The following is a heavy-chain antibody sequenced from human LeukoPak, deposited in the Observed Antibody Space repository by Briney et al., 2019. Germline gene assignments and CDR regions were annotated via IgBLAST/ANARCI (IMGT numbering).Heavy chain of an antibody. CDR1: GYTFTSYG. V-gene: IGHV1-18*01. Sequence: VASVKVSCKASGYTFTSYGISWVRQAPGQGLEWMGWISAYNGNTNYAQKLQGRVTMTTDTSTSTAYMELRSLRSDDTAVYYCARTDSDYGDYVWFDPWGQGTLVTVSS. CDR3: ARTDSDYGDYVWFDP. D-gene: IGHD4-17*01. J-gene: IGHJ5*02. CDR2: ISAYNGNT.